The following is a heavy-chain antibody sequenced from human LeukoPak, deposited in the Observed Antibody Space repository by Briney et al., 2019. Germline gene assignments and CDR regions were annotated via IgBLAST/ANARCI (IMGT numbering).Heavy chain of an antibody. CDR2: IYYSGST. J-gene: IGHJ5*02. CDR3: ARDKDDYGDYNWFDP. V-gene: IGHV4-59*12. Sequence: SETLSLTCTVSGGSISSYYWSWIRQPPGKGLEWIGYIYYSGSTNYNPSLKSRVTISVDTSKNQFSLKLSSVTAADTAVYYCARDKDDYGDYNWFDPWGQGTLVTVSS. D-gene: IGHD4-17*01. CDR1: GGSISSYY.